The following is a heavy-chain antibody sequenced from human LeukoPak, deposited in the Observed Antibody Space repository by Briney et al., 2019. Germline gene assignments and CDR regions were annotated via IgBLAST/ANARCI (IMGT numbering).Heavy chain of an antibody. CDR1: GGTFSDYA. D-gene: IGHD1-14*01. J-gene: IGHJ5*02. CDR3: ATEVAGTIRGTNWFDP. Sequence: ASVKVSCKASGGTFSDYALNWVRQAPGQGLEWMGVFIPILGTANSTQKFQDRVTITADISTNTAYMELSSLRSEDTAVYYCATEVAGTIRGTNWFDPWGQGTLVTVSS. V-gene: IGHV1-69*10. CDR2: FIPILGTA.